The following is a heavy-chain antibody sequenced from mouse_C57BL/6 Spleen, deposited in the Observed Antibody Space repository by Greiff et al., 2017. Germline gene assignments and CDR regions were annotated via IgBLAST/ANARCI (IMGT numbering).Heavy chain of an antibody. J-gene: IGHJ1*03. CDR1: GYSITSGYY. CDR2: ISYDGSN. CDR3: ASSPLYYGSSYGYFDV. Sequence: EVKLQESGPGLVKPSQSLSLTCSVTGYSITSGYYWNWIRQFPGNKLEWMGYISYDGSNNYNPSLKNRISITRDTSKNQFFLKLNSVTTEDTATYYCASSPLYYGSSYGYFDVWGTGTTVTVSS. D-gene: IGHD1-1*01. V-gene: IGHV3-6*01.